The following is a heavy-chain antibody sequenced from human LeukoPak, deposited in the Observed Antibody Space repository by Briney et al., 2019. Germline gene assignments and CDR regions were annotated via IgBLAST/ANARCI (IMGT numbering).Heavy chain of an antibody. CDR3: ARYSSSWLDY. J-gene: IGHJ4*02. CDR1: GFTFSSYA. CDR2: ISGSGEST. D-gene: IGHD6-13*01. Sequence: TGGSLRLSCAASGFTFSSYAMTWVRQAPGKGLEWVSEISGSGESTYYGDSVKGRFTISRDNAKNSLYLQMNSLRAEDTAVYYCARYSSSWLDYWGQGTLVTVSS. V-gene: IGHV3-23*01.